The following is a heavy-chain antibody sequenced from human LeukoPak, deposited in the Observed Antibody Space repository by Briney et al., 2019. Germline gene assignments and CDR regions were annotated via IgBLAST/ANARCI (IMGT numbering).Heavy chain of an antibody. CDR1: GASFSGYY. V-gene: IGHV4-34*01. J-gene: IGHJ5*02. CDR3: ARGRGNWNYKEHNWFDP. Sequence: PSENLSLTWAVYGASFSGYYWSWMRQPPGKGLEWIGEINHSGSTNYNPSLKSRVTISVDTSKIQFSLKLSSVTAADTAVYYCARGRGNWNYKEHNWFDPWGQGTLVTVSS. CDR2: INHSGST. D-gene: IGHD1-7*01.